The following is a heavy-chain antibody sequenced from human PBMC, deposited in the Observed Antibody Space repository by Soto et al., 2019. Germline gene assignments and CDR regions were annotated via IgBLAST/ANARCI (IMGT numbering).Heavy chain of an antibody. J-gene: IGHJ4*02. CDR3: ARRPPSIMITFGDRYDYFDY. Sequence: GGSLRLSCAASGFTFSSYGMHWVRQAPGKGLEWVAVIWYDGSNKYYADSVKGRFTISRDNSKNTLYLQMNSLRAEDTAVYYCARRPPSIMITFGDRYDYFDYWGQGTLVTVSS. CDR1: GFTFSSYG. V-gene: IGHV3-33*01. CDR2: IWYDGSNK. D-gene: IGHD3-16*01.